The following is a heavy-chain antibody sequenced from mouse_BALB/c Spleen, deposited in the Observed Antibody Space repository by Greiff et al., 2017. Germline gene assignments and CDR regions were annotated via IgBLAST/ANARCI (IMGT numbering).Heavy chain of an antibody. CDR1: GFNIKDYY. J-gene: IGHJ1*01. Sequence: VQLKESGAELVRSGASVKLPCTASGFNIKDYYMHWVKQRPEQGLEWIGWIDPENGDTEYAPKFQGKATMTADTSSNTAYLQLSSLTSEDTAVYYCTPIYYGNYGYFDVWGAGTTVTVSS. CDR3: TPIYYGNYGYFDV. D-gene: IGHD2-1*01. CDR2: IDPENGDT. V-gene: IGHV14-4*02.